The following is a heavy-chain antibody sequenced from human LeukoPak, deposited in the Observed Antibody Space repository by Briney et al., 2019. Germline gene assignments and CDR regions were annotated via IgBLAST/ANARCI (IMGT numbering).Heavy chain of an antibody. CDR3: ARDHSRITIFGVVIGKHNWFDP. J-gene: IGHJ5*02. CDR1: GYTFTSYY. D-gene: IGHD3-3*01. V-gene: IGHV1-46*01. Sequence: ASVKVSCKASGYTFTSYYMHWVRQAPGQGLEWMGLINPSGSSTSYAQKFQGRLSLTRDMSTSTDYMELSRLRSDDTAVYYCARDHSRITIFGVVIGKHNWFDPWGQGTLVTVSS. CDR2: INPSGSST.